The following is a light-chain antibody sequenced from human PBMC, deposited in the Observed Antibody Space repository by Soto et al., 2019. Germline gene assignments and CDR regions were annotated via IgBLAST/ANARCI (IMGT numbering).Light chain of an antibody. J-gene: IGKJ1*01. CDR3: QQRSNWTRT. CDR2: QTS. Sequence: IEVTQSPSTLSSFPGDSVTLSCRASQYLXTRFAWYQHRPGQAPRLLXYQTSIRAAGIPARFSGSGSGTDFTLTISSLEPEDFAVYYCQQRSNWTRTFGQGTKVDIK. CDR1: QYLXTR. V-gene: IGKV3-11*01.